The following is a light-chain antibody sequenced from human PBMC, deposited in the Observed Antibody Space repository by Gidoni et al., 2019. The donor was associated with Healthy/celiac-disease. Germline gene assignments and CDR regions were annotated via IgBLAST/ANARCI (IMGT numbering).Light chain of an antibody. V-gene: IGLV1-40*01. CDR1: SSNIGAGYD. Sequence: SSSNIGAGYDVHWYQQLPGTAPKLLIYGNSNRPSRVPDRFSGSKSGTSASLAITGLQAEDEADYYCQSYDSSLSGVVFGGGTKLTVL. CDR2: GNS. J-gene: IGLJ2*01. CDR3: QSYDSSLSGVV.